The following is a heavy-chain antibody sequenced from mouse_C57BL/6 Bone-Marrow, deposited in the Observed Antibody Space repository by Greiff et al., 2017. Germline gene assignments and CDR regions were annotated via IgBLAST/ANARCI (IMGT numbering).Heavy chain of an antibody. V-gene: IGHV5-17*01. CDR3: ARWSDDGYYVDY. CDR1: GFTFSDYG. CDR2: ISSGSSTI. J-gene: IGHJ2*01. Sequence: EVQLVESGGGLVKPGGSLKLSCAASGFTFSDYGMHWVRQAPEKGLEWVAYISSGSSTIYYADTVKGRFTISRDNAKNTLFLQMTSLRSEDTAMYYCARWSDDGYYVDYWGQGTTLTVSS. D-gene: IGHD2-3*01.